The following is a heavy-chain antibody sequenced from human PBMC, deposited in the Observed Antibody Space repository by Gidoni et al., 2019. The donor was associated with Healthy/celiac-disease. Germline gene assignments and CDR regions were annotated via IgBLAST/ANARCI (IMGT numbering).Heavy chain of an antibody. V-gene: IGHV3-66*01. Sequence: EVQLVESGGGLVQPGGSLRLSCAASGFTVSSNYMSWVRQAPGKGLEWVSVIYSGGSTYYADSVKGRFTISRDNSKNTLYLQMNSLRAEDTAVYYCASLSPTYYDSKYYYGMDVWGQGTTVTVSS. CDR3: ASLSPTYYDSKYYYGMDV. CDR2: IYSGGST. J-gene: IGHJ6*02. CDR1: GFTVSSNY. D-gene: IGHD3-22*01.